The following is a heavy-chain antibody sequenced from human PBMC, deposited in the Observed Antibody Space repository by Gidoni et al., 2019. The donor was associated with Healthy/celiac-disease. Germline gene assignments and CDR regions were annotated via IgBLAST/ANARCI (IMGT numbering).Heavy chain of an antibody. Sequence: QVQLQESGPGLVKPSETLSLTCAVSGYSISSGYYWGWIRPPPGKGLEWIGSIYHSGSTYYNPSLKSRVTISVDTSKNQFSLKLSSVTAADTAVYYCARGTYSSSSPSGYYYYGMDVWGQGTTVTVSS. J-gene: IGHJ6*02. CDR3: ARGTYSSSSPSGYYYYGMDV. V-gene: IGHV4-38-2*01. CDR1: GYSISSGYY. CDR2: IYHSGST. D-gene: IGHD6-6*01.